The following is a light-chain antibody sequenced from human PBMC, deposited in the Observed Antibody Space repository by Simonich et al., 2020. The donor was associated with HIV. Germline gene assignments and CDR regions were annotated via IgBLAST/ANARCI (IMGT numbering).Light chain of an antibody. J-gene: IGLJ1*01. V-gene: IGLV2-14*01. Sequence: QSALTQPASVSGSPGQSITISCTGTSRDFGGYNYVSWYQQHPGKAPKLMIYDVTKRPSGVSNRFSGSKSGNTASLTISGLQAEDEADYYCSPYTSSSTYVFGTGTKVTVL. CDR3: SPYTSSSTYV. CDR1: SRDFGGYNY. CDR2: DVT.